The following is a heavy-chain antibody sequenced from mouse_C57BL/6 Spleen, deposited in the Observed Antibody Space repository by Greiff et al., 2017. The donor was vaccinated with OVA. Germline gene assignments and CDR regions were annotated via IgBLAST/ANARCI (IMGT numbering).Heavy chain of an antibody. CDR2: IDPETGGT. CDR1: GYTFTDYE. J-gene: IGHJ3*01. V-gene: IGHV1-15*01. D-gene: IGHD1-1*01. CDR3: TSPTTVVEGAWFAY. Sequence: QVQLQQSGAELVRPGASVTLSCKASGYTFTDYEMHWVKQTPVHGLEWIGAIDPETGGTAYNQKFKGKAILTADKSSSTAYMELRSLTSEDSAVYYGTSPTTVVEGAWFAYWGQGTLVTVSA.